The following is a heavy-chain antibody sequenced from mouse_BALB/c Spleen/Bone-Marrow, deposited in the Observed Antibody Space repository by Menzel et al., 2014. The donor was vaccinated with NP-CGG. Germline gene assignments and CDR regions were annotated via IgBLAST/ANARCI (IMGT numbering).Heavy chain of an antibody. D-gene: IGHD1-1*01. CDR1: GYTFTSYY. J-gene: IGHJ1*01. V-gene: IGHV1S81*02. Sequence: VQLQQSGAELVKPGASVKLSCKASGYTFTSYYMYWVKQRPGQGLEWIGEINPSNGGTNFNEKFKSKATLTVDKSSNTAYVRLSRLTSEDSAVYHCTRSNYGYWFFDVWGAGTTVTVSS. CDR3: TRSNYGYWFFDV. CDR2: INPSNGGT.